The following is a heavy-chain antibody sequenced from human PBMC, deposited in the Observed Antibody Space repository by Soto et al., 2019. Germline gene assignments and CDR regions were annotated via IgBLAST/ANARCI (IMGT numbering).Heavy chain of an antibody. Sequence: SETLSLTCIVSGGSITSYDWSWIRQFPGKGLEWIAYTSYTGNTNYNPSLQSRVTISIDTSKNQLSLKMTSMTAADTAVYYCAIQIYDSDTGPNFQYYFDSWGQGTPVTVSS. CDR3: AIQIYDSDTGPNFQYYFDS. CDR1: GGSITSYD. J-gene: IGHJ4*02. D-gene: IGHD3-22*01. CDR2: TSYTGNT. V-gene: IGHV4-59*03.